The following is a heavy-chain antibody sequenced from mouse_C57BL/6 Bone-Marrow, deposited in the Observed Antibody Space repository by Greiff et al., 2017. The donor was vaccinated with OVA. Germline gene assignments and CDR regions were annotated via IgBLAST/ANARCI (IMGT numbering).Heavy chain of an antibody. CDR3: VRQTAQVAWFAY. D-gene: IGHD3-2*02. CDR1: GFSFNTYA. Sequence: EADGGLVQPKGSLKLSCAASGFSFNTYAMNWVRQAPGKGLEWVARIRSKSNNYATYYADSVKDRFTISRDDSESMLYLQMNNLKTEDTAMYYCVRQTAQVAWFAYWGQGTLVTVSA. V-gene: IGHV10-1*01. J-gene: IGHJ3*01. CDR2: IRSKSNNYAT.